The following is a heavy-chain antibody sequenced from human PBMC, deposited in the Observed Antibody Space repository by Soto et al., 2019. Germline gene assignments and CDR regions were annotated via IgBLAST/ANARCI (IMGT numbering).Heavy chain of an antibody. D-gene: IGHD5-12*01. CDR3: AREWSVANPGY. CDR1: GFNFSNYS. CDR2: ISKDGDKK. J-gene: IGHJ4*02. Sequence: QVHLVESGGGVVQPGTSLRRSCAASGFNFSNYSMHWVRQAPGTGLEWVAVISKDGDKKYYADSVKGRFTISRDNSKNPLYLQMNRLRPEDTAVHYCAREWSVANPGYGGQGTQVTVSS. V-gene: IGHV3-30-3*01.